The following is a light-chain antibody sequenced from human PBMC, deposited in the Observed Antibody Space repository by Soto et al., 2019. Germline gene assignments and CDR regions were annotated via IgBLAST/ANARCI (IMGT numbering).Light chain of an antibody. CDR1: SSDVGGYNY. CDR3: SSYTSSSTLDWV. Sequence: QSALTQPASVSGSPGQSITISCTGTSSDVGGYNYVSWYQQHPGKAPKLMIYEVSNRPSGVSNRFSGSKSGNMASLTISGLQAEDEADYYCSSYTSSSTLDWVFGGGTKLTVL. V-gene: IGLV2-14*01. J-gene: IGLJ3*02. CDR2: EVS.